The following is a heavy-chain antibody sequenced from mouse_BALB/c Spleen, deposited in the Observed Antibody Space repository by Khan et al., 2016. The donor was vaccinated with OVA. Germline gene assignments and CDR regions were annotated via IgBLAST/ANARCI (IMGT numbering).Heavy chain of an antibody. CDR3: AGGEALYYFDY. J-gene: IGHJ2*01. D-gene: IGHD3-2*02. Sequence: QIQLVQSGAELVRPGTSVRLSCKTSGYIFTSYWIHWVKQRSGQGLEWIARIYPGTDNTYYNETLKDKATLTADKSSSTAYLQLSSLKSEDSAVCFCAGGEALYYFDYWGQGTTLTVSS. CDR2: IYPGTDNT. CDR1: GYIFTSYW. V-gene: IGHV1-76*01.